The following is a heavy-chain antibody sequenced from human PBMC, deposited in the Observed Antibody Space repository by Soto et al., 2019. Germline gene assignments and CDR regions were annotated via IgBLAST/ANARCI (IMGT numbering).Heavy chain of an antibody. V-gene: IGHV1-8*01. Sequence: ASVKVSCKASGYTFTSYDINWVRQATGQGLEWMGWMNPNSGNTGYAQKFQGRVTMTRNTSISTAYMELSSLRSEDTAVYYCARFKSPNYGDYWHYYYYYMDVWGKGTTVTVSS. CDR3: ARFKSPNYGDYWHYYYYYMDV. CDR2: MNPNSGNT. D-gene: IGHD4-17*01. CDR1: GYTFTSYD. J-gene: IGHJ6*03.